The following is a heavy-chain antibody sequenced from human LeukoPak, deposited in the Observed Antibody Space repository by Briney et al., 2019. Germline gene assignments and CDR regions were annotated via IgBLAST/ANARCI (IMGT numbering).Heavy chain of an antibody. CDR2: INPDGSAK. J-gene: IGHJ4*02. CDR1: GFTFSSYW. V-gene: IGHV3-7*01. CDR3: ARHEDWSFPH. Sequence: GGSLRLSCAASGFTFSSYWMTWVRQAPGKGLEWVANINPDGSAKDYVDSVKGRFTISRENAKNSLYLQMNSLRVEDTALYYCARHEDWSFPHWGQGTLVTVSS. D-gene: IGHD3/OR15-3a*01.